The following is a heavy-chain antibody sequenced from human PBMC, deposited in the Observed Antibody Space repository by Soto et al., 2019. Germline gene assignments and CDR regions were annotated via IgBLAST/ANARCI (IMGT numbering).Heavy chain of an antibody. CDR2: IGGSGGT. V-gene: IGHV3-23*01. D-gene: IGHD2-15*01. J-gene: IGHJ4*02. CDR1: GFTFSSYA. Sequence: EVQLLESGGGLVQPGGSLRLSCAASGFTFSSYAMSWVRLAPGKGLEWFSSIGGSGGTYYADSVKGRFTISRDNSNNMWYLHLNSLRAEDTAMYYCAKGQGWSYYYDSWGQGTLVTVSS. CDR3: AKGQGWSYYYDS.